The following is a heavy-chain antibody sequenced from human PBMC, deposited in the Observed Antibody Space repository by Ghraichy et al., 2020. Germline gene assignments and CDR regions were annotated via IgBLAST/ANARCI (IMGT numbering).Heavy chain of an antibody. CDR3: AKDVLPYGSGAYPDY. CDR1: GFTFSSSA. CDR2: ISYDGRNK. J-gene: IGHJ4*02. V-gene: IGHV3-30*18. Sequence: GGSLRLSCVASGFTFSSSAMHWVRQAPGKGLEWVAIISYDGRNKYYVDSVKGRFTISRDNSKNTLYLQMNSLTSEDTALYYCAKDVLPYGSGAYPDYWGQGTLVTVSS. D-gene: IGHD3-10*01.